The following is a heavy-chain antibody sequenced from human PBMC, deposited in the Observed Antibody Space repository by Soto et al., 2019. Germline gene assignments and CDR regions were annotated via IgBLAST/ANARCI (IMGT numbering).Heavy chain of an antibody. CDR2: IYWDDDK. V-gene: IGHV2-5*02. D-gene: IGHD3-10*01. CDR3: VYSDGTASNSGHTDS. Sequence: SGPTLVKPTQTLTLTCTFSGFSLSTSGVGVGWIRQPPGKALEWLALIYWDDDKRYSPSLKSRLTITKDTSKNQVVLTLTNMDPVDTATYYCVYSDGTASNSGHTDSWRHGTLVTVSS. CDR1: GFSLSTSGVG. J-gene: IGHJ5*01.